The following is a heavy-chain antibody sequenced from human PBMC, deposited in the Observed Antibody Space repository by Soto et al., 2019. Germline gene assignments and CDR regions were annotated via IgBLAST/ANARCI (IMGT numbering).Heavy chain of an antibody. CDR3: XXXXXXXXXXXTRVXXLWLFDY. Sequence: XRLSCSASGFTFSSYAMHWVRQAPGKGLEYVSAISSNGGSTYYADSVKGRFTISRDNSKNTLYLQMSSLRAEDTAVYYXXXXXXXXXXXXTRVXXLWLFDYWXXGTLVTVSS. D-gene: IGHD3-10*01. CDR1: GFTFSSYA. V-gene: IGHV3-64D*08. J-gene: IGHJ4*02. CDR2: ISSNGGST.